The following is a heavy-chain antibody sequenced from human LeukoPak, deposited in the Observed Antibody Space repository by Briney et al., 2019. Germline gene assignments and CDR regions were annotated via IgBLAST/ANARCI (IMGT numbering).Heavy chain of an antibody. Sequence: GGSLRLSCAASGFTFSTYGMHWVRQAPGKGLEWVAFIQYDGDFKYYPHPVKVRFTNSRYNSKNTLYLQMNSLIAEDTAGYYCAKTSDQLLYSKFDYWGQGTLVTVSS. CDR1: GFTFSTYG. D-gene: IGHD2-2*02. V-gene: IGHV3-30*02. CDR2: IQYDGDFK. J-gene: IGHJ4*02. CDR3: AKTSDQLLYSKFDY.